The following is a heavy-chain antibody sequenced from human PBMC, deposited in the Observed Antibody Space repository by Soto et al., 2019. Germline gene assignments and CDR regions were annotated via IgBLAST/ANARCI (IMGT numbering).Heavy chain of an antibody. CDR2: INPSGGST. Sequence: ASVKVSCKASGYTFTSYYMHWVRQAPGQGLEWMGIINPSGGSTSYAQKFQGRVTMTRDTSTSTVYMELSSLRSDDTAVCYCARDIAAADLSYYYYGMDVWGQGTTVTVSS. V-gene: IGHV1-46*01. J-gene: IGHJ6*02. CDR1: GYTFTSYY. D-gene: IGHD6-13*01. CDR3: ARDIAAADLSYYYYGMDV.